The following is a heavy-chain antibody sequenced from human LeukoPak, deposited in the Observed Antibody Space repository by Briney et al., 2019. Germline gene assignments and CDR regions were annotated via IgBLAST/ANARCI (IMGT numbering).Heavy chain of an antibody. CDR2: IKPSGGGT. Sequence: ASVKVSCKASGYTFTNYYVHWVRQAPGQGPEWMGIIKPSGGGTSYALKFQGRVTMTRDTSTSTAYMELSSLRSEDTAVYYCARDHFDSSGYHYLLVYFEHWGQGTLVTVSS. CDR1: GYTFTNYY. J-gene: IGHJ1*01. V-gene: IGHV1-46*01. D-gene: IGHD3-22*01. CDR3: ARDHFDSSGYHYLLVYFEH.